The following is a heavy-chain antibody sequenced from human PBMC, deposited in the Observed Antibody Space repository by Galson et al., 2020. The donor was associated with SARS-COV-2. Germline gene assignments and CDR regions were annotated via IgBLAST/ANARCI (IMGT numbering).Heavy chain of an antibody. D-gene: IGHD2-15*01. V-gene: IGHV4-59*08. Sequence: ETSETLTLTCTVSGGSISSYYWSWIRQPPGKGLEWIGYIYYSGSTNYNPSLKSRVTISVDTSKNQFSLKLSSVTAADTAVYYCARQLGYCSGGSCYSLRWFDPWGQGTLVTVAS. CDR1: GGSISSYY. J-gene: IGHJ5*02. CDR3: ARQLGYCSGGSCYSLRWFDP. CDR2: IYYSGST.